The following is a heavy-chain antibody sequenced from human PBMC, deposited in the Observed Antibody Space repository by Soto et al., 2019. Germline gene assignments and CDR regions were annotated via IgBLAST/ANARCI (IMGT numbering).Heavy chain of an antibody. V-gene: IGHV3-33*01. J-gene: IGHJ5*02. CDR1: GFTFSSYG. D-gene: IGHD2-8*01. CDR2: IWYDGSNK. Sequence: GSLRLSCAASGFTFSSYGMHWVRQAPGKGLEWVAVIWYDGSNKYYADSVKGRFTTSRDNSKNTLYLQMNSLRAEDTAVYYCARDYWDCTHGVCYRSGFDPWGQGTLVTVPS. CDR3: ARDYWDCTHGVCYRSGFDP.